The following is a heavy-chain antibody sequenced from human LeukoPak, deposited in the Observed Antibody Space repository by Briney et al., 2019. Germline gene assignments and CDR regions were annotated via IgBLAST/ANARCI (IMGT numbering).Heavy chain of an antibody. Sequence: GGSLRLSCAASGFTFSSYAMSWVRQAPGKGLEWVSAISGSGGSTYYADSVKGRFTISRDNSKNTLYLQMNSLRAEDTAVYYCAKVSIWASYIVMVPHTKYYFDYWGQGTLVTVSS. CDR2: ISGSGGST. V-gene: IGHV3-23*01. D-gene: IGHD3-22*01. CDR1: GFTFSSYA. CDR3: AKVSIWASYIVMVPHTKYYFDY. J-gene: IGHJ4*02.